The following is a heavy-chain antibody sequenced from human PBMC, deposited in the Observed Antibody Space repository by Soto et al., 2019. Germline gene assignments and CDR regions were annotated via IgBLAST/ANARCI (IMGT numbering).Heavy chain of an antibody. CDR3: ATGSLYYYGSGGMWHS. CDR1: GGSMSSPNW. CDR2: VHHSGAT. Sequence: QVRLQESGPGLVKPSGTLSLTCLVSGGSMSSPNWWSWVRQAPGKVLAWIAEVHHSGATNYNPSLMRRVTNSIDNSIKQYPIHLSSVTAAHTAVYYRATGSLYYYGSGGMWHSWGRGAMVTVSS. V-gene: IGHV4-4*02. J-gene: IGHJ4*02. D-gene: IGHD3-10*01.